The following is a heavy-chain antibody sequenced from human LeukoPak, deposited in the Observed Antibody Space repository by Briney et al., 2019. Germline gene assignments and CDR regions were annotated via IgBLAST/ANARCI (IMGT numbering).Heavy chain of an antibody. Sequence: GGSLRLSCAVSGFTFSNYGMTWVRQAPGKGPEWVSSISESGSDTQYADSVRGRFTVSRDNSRNTLYLQMNSLRAGDTAMYYCARSFFSCTGGSCYLDHWGQGTLVSVSS. CDR3: ARSFFSCTGGSCYLDH. D-gene: IGHD2-15*01. V-gene: IGHV3-23*01. CDR1: GFTFSNYG. CDR2: ISESGSDT. J-gene: IGHJ4*02.